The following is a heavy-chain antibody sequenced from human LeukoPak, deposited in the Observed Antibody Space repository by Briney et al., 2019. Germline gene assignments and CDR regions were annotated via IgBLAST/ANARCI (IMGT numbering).Heavy chain of an antibody. CDR1: GFTFSSYS. V-gene: IGHV3-48*04. CDR3: ARSMGWHFDL. CDR2: ISSSGNTI. Sequence: GGSLRLSCAASGFTFSSYSMIWVRQAPGKGLEWVSYISSSGNTIYYADSVKGRFTISRDNTKNSLYLQMNSLRGEDTAVYYCARSMGWHFDLWGRGSLVTVSS. J-gene: IGHJ2*01.